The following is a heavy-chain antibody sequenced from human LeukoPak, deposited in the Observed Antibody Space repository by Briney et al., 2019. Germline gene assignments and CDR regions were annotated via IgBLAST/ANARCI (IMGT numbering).Heavy chain of an antibody. CDR2: MYTSGST. V-gene: IGHV4-4*07. Sequence: SETLSLTCTVSGVSISSYYWSWIRQPAGKGLEWIGRMYTSGSTNYNPSLKSRVTMSVDTSKNQFSLKLSSVTAADTAVYYCARSGSGYLRYYFDYWGQGTLVTVSS. D-gene: IGHD5-12*01. CDR3: ARSGSGYLRYYFDY. CDR1: GVSISSYY. J-gene: IGHJ4*02.